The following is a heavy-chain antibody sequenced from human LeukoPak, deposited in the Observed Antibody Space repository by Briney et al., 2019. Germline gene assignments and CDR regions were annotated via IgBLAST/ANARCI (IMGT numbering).Heavy chain of an antibody. J-gene: IGHJ5*02. V-gene: IGHV3-20*04. CDR3: ARGAPRGSQGWFDP. Sequence: GGSLRLSCAASGFTFDHYGMSWVRQAPGKGLEWVSGINWSGGSTGYADSVKGRFTISRDNAKSFLYLQMNSLRVEDTALYYCARGAPRGSQGWFDPWGQGTLVTVSS. CDR1: GFTFDHYG. D-gene: IGHD1-26*01. CDR2: INWSGGST.